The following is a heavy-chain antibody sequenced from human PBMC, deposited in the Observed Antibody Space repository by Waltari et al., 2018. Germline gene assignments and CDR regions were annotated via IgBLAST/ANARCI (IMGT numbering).Heavy chain of an antibody. Sequence: QVQVMQSGAEMKQPGSSVKVSCTVSGDTFNRYAVGWVRQAPGQGLEWMGRIVPVLQMTNYAQRFRGRITLTASTSATTAFMDLSGLRSEDTAVYYCALSPQQLLAFDFWGQGTMVTVSS. CDR1: GDTFNRYA. D-gene: IGHD6-13*01. V-gene: IGHV1-69*04. CDR2: IVPVLQMT. J-gene: IGHJ3*01. CDR3: ALSPQQLLAFDF.